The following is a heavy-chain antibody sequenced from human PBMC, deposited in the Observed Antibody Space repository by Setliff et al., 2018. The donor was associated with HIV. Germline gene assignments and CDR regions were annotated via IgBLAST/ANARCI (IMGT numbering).Heavy chain of an antibody. CDR1: GYTFTSYY. CDR3: ARDPSIGQLGDY. D-gene: IGHD6-6*01. CDR2: INPNGGST. J-gene: IGHJ4*02. Sequence: ASVKVSCKASGYTFTSYYMHWVRQAPGQGLEWMGIINPNGGSTSYAQKFQGRVTMTRDTSTSTVYMELTRLRSEDTAVYYCARDPSIGQLGDYWGQGTLVTVSS. V-gene: IGHV1-46*01.